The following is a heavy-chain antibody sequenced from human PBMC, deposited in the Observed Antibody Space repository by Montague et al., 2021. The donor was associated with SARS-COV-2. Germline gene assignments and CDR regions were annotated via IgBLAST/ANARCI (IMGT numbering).Heavy chain of an antibody. CDR1: GGSISSGSYY. V-gene: IGHV4-61*02. Sequence: TLSLTCTVSGGSISSGSYYWSWIRPPAGKGLEWIGRIYTSGSTNYNPSLKSRVTISVDTSKNQFSLKLSSVTAADTAVYYSARGCSGGSCYPNPLSTWGQGTLVTVSS. J-gene: IGHJ5*02. CDR2: IYTSGST. D-gene: IGHD2-15*01. CDR3: ARGCSGGSCYPNPLST.